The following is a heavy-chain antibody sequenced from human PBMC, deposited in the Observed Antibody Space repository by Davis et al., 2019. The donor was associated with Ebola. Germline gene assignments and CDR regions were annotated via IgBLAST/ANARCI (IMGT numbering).Heavy chain of an antibody. V-gene: IGHV3-30*18. J-gene: IGHJ4*02. CDR1: GFTFSSYG. CDR2: ISYDGSNK. Sequence: GESLKISCAASGFTFSSYGMHWVRQAPGKGLEWVAVISYDGSNKYYADSVKGRFTISRDNSKNTLYLQMNSLRAEDTAVYNCAKGQIDYWGQGTLVTVSS. CDR3: AKGQIDY.